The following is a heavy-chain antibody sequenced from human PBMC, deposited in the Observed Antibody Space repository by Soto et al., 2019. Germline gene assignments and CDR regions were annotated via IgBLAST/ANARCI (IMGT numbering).Heavy chain of an antibody. Sequence: SETLSLTCTASGGAINNYYWGWIRQPPGKGLEWIGNTHYSGSTNYNPSLKSRVTISLDTSKNQFSLKLTSVAAADTAAYYCARHATEGTPLVSFDSWGQGALVTVSS. D-gene: IGHD3-10*01. CDR2: THYSGST. V-gene: IGHV4-59*08. CDR3: ARHATEGTPLVSFDS. J-gene: IGHJ4*02. CDR1: GGAINNYY.